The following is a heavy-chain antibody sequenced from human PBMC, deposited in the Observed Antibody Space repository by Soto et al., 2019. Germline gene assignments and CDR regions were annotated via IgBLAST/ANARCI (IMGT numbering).Heavy chain of an antibody. CDR3: ARLGGDSSSWYGPNIDY. Sequence: PSETLSLTCTFSGGSISSYYWSRIRQPPGKGLEWIGYIYYSGSTNYNPSLKSRVTISVDTSRNQFSLKLSSVTAADTAVYYCARLGGDSSSWYGPNIDYWGQGTLVTVSS. CDR2: IYYSGST. J-gene: IGHJ4*02. CDR1: GGSISSYY. V-gene: IGHV4-59*01. D-gene: IGHD6-13*01.